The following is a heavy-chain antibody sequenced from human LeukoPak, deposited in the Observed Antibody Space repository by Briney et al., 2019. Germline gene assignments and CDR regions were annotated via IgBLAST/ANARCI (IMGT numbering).Heavy chain of an antibody. J-gene: IGHJ4*02. V-gene: IGHV4-34*01. D-gene: IGHD5-18*01. CDR1: GGSFSGYY. CDR2: INHSGST. Sequence: SETLSLTCAVYGGSFSGYYWSWLRQPPGKGLEWIGEINHSGSTNYNPSLKSRVTISVDTSKNQFSLKLSSVTAADTAVYYCARAVPLTHGYSYGPPDYWGQGTLVTVSS. CDR3: ARAVPLTHGYSYGPPDY.